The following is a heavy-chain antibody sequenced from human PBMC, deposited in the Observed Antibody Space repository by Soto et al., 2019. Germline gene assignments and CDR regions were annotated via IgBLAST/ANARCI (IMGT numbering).Heavy chain of an antibody. J-gene: IGHJ4*02. V-gene: IGHV4-39*01. D-gene: IGHD2-15*01. Sequence: SETLSLTCTVSGDSISITSYYWGWVRQPPGKGLEWIGSIHYSGSTHYNPSLQSRVTISGDASKKQFSLKLRSVTAADTAVYYCASTKDETLYFDYWGQGTLVTVSS. CDR3: ASTKDETLYFDY. CDR1: GDSISITSYY. CDR2: IHYSGST.